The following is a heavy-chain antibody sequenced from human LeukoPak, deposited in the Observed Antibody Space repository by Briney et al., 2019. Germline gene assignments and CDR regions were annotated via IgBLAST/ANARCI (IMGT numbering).Heavy chain of an antibody. Sequence: PGGSLRLSCAASGFTFSDYYMNWIRQTPGKGLEWVSYISPSGSNTYYADSVKGRFTISRDNAKNSLYLQMNSLRAEDTAVYYCAREATISSGGRGTLVTVSS. J-gene: IGHJ4*02. V-gene: IGHV3-11*01. CDR3: AREATISS. CDR2: ISPSGSNT. D-gene: IGHD3-3*01. CDR1: GFTFSDYY.